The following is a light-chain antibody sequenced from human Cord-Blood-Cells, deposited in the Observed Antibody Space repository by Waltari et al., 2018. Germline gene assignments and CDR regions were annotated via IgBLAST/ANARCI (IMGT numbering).Light chain of an antibody. CDR2: EGS. CDR3: CSYAGSSTFV. J-gene: IGLJ3*02. CDR1: SSDVGSYNP. Sequence: QSALTQPASVSGSPGQSITIHCTGTSSDVGSYNPVAWYQQHPGKAPKRMIYEGSNRPSGVSNLFSGSKSGNTASLTISGLQAEDEADYYCCSYAGSSTFVFGGGTKLTVL. V-gene: IGLV2-23*01.